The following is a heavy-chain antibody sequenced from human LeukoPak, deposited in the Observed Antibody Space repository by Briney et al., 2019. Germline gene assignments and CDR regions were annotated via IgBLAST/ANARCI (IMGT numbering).Heavy chain of an antibody. V-gene: IGHV4-59*10. CDR1: XXSFXXXY. Sequence: YXXSFXXXYWTWIRQPAGKGLEGIGRIYTSGSTNNNPSLRSRVTISLDTSXNKFSLALKCVTAADKAGYYLSXXXXXGFGRYYLDSWGQGTLVTVSS. D-gene: IGHD2-15*01. CDR3: SXXXXXGFGRYYLDS. J-gene: IGHJ4*02. CDR2: IYTSGST.